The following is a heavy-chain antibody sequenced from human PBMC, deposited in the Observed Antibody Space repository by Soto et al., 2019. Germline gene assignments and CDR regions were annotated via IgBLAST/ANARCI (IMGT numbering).Heavy chain of an antibody. D-gene: IGHD3-10*01. J-gene: IGHJ4*02. CDR3: ARDGGGYGSGSYSLPALLDY. CDR1: GGTFSSYA. V-gene: IGHV1-69*01. CDR2: IIPIFGTA. Sequence: QVQLVQSGAEVKKPGSSVKVSCKASGGTFSSYAISWVRQAPGQGLEWMGGIIPIFGTANYAQKFQGRVTITGDESTSTAYMEVSSLRSEDTAVYYCARDGGGYGSGSYSLPALLDYWGQGTLVTVSS.